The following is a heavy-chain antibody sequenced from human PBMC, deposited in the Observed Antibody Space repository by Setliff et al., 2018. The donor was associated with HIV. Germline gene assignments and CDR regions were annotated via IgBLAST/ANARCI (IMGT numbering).Heavy chain of an antibody. CDR1: GDSISSYS. J-gene: IGHJ5*02. CDR2: IFSSGST. D-gene: IGHD3-10*01. CDR3: ARRIDDSGSFPDKNWFDT. Sequence: SETLSLTCTVSGDSISSYSWNWIRQSPGGGLEWIGFIFSSGSTKYNPPLQSRVTMSIDTSKNQFSLRLTSVTAADTAVYYCARRIDDSGSFPDKNWFDTWGQGSLVTVSS. V-gene: IGHV4-4*09.